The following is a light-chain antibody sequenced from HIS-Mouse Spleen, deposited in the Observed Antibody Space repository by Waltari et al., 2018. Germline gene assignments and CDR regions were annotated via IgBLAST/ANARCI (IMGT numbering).Light chain of an antibody. J-gene: IGLJ1*01. CDR3: SSYTSSSTF. CDR1: SSDVGGYNY. V-gene: IGLV2-14*01. CDR2: EVS. Sequence: QSALTQPASVSGSPGQSITISSTGTSSDVGGYNYVSWYQQHPGKAPKLMIYEVSNRPSGVSNRFSGSKSGNTASLTISGLQAEDEADYYCSSYTSSSTFFGTGTKVTVL.